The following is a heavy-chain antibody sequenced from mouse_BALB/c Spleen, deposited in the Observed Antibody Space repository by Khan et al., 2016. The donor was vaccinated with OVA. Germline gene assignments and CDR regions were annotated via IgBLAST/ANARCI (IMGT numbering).Heavy chain of an antibody. D-gene: IGHD2-1*01. V-gene: IGHV5-6-3*01. CDR1: GFTFSSYG. J-gene: IGHJ2*01. CDR2: INTNVGST. CDR3: ARVGIIYYGNYAYYFDY. Sequence: EVQLVESGGGLVQPGGSLKLSCAASGFTFSSYGMSWVRQTPDKRLELVATINTNVGSTYYPDSVKGRFTISRDNAKNTRYLQMSSLKSEDTARYYCARVGIIYYGNYAYYFDYWGQGTTLTVSS.